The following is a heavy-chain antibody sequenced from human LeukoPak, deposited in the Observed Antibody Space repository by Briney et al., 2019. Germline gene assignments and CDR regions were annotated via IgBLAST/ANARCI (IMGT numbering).Heavy chain of an antibody. CDR2: IYTSGST. J-gene: IGHJ3*02. V-gene: IGHV4-61*02. CDR3: ARDGPGIAAAGEGAFDI. Sequence: SETLSLTCTVSGGSISSGSYYWSWIRQPAGKGLEWIGRIYTSGSTNYNPSLKSRVTISVDTSKNQFSLKLSSVTAADTAVYYCARDGPGIAAAGEGAFDIWGQGTMVTVSS. CDR1: GGSISSGSYY. D-gene: IGHD6-13*01.